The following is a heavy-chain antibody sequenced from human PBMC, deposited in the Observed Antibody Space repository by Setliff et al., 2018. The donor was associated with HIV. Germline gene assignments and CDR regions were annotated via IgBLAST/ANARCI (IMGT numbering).Heavy chain of an antibody. V-gene: IGHV4-30-4*01. Sequence: SETLSLTCIVSGDSIRGGNCYWTWIRQSPGNGLEWIGYVYWSGTTHYNPSLKGRVTISVDTSENQFSLKLDPLTAAASAVYYCARTPRYDGAAYDAFDLWGQGTLVTVSS. CDR2: VYWSGTT. CDR1: GDSIRGGNCY. CDR3: ARTPRYDGAAYDAFDL. J-gene: IGHJ3*01. D-gene: IGHD2-2*01.